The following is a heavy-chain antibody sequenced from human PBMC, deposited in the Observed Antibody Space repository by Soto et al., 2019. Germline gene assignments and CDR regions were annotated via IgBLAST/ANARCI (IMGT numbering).Heavy chain of an antibody. CDR2: IKSKTDGGTT. Sequence: GGSLRLSCAASGFTFSNAWMNWVRQAPGKGLEWVGRIKSKTDGGTTDYAAPVKGRFTISRDDSKNTLYVQMNSLKTEDTAVYYCGGYCISTSCYDYYYYYGMDVCAQGTTVTVSS. CDR3: GGYCISTSCYDYYYYYGMDV. J-gene: IGHJ6*02. CDR1: GFTFSNAW. D-gene: IGHD2-2*01. V-gene: IGHV3-15*07.